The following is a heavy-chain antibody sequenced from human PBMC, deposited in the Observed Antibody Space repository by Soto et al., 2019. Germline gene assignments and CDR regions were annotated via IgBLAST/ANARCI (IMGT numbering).Heavy chain of an antibody. CDR3: ARNLRDEYCSSTSCYGNHYYYYLDV. CDR2: IKQDGSEK. Sequence: EVQLVESGGGLVQPGGSLRLSCAASGFTFSSYWMSWVRQAPGKGLEWVANIKQDGSEKYYVDSVKGRFTISRDNAKNSLYLQMNSLRAEATAVYYCARNLRDEYCSSTSCYGNHYYYYLDVWGKGTTVTVSS. CDR1: GFTFSSYW. D-gene: IGHD2-2*01. J-gene: IGHJ6*03. V-gene: IGHV3-7*01.